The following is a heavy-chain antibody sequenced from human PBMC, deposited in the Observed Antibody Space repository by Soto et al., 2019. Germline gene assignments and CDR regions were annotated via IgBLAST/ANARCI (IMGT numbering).Heavy chain of an antibody. V-gene: IGHV4-34*01. J-gene: IGHJ4*02. CDR1: GGSFSGYY. Sequence: SETLSLTCAVYGGSFSGYYWSWIRQPPGKGLEWIGEINHSGSTNYNPSLKSRVTISVDTSKNQFSLKLSSVTAADTAVYYCARVQRRRFQSYFDYWGQGTLVTVSS. CDR3: ARVQRRRFQSYFDY. D-gene: IGHD6-25*01. CDR2: INHSGST.